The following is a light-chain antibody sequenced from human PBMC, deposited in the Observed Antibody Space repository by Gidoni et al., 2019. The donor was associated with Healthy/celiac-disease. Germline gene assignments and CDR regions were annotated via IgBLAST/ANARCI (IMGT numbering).Light chain of an antibody. V-gene: IGKV1-5*03. CDR1: QSISSR. J-gene: IGKJ2*01. CDR2: KAS. Sequence: DIEMTQSPATLSATVGDRVTLTCRARQSISSRLAWYQQNPGKAPKLLIYKASSLESGVPSRFSGSGSGTEFTLTISILQPDDFATYYCQQYNSYLYTFGQGTKLEIK. CDR3: QQYNSYLYT.